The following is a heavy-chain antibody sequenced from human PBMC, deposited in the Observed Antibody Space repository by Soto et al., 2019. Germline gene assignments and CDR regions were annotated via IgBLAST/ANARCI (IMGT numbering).Heavy chain of an antibody. D-gene: IGHD6-19*01. CDR2: ISQSGFT. Sequence: SSETLSLTCAVSTESLRGYYWTWLRQSPGKGLEWIGEISQSGFTNYNPSLESRVTLSVDTSKSEFSLHLTSMTAADTALYYCARGLFSSGWYSYFDPWGQGTPVTVS. CDR1: TESLRGYY. V-gene: IGHV4-34*01. J-gene: IGHJ5*02. CDR3: ARGLFSSGWYSYFDP.